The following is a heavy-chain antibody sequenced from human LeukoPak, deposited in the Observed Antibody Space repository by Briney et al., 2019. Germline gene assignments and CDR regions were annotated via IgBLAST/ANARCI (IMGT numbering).Heavy chain of an antibody. D-gene: IGHD2-2*01. V-gene: IGHV3-21*01. CDR2: ISSSSSYI. CDR1: GFTFSSYS. Sequence: GSLRLSCAASGFTFSSYSMNWVRQAPGKGLEWVSSISSSSSYIYYADSVKGRFTISRDNAKNSLYLQMNSLRAEDTAVYYCATSYCSSTSCLTYDYWGQGTLVTVSS. CDR3: ATSYCSSTSCLTYDY. J-gene: IGHJ4*02.